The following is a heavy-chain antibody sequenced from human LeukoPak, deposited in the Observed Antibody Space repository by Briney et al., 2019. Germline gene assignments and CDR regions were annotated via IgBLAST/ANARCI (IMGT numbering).Heavy chain of an antibody. CDR1: GFSFRICE. V-gene: IGHV3-48*03. D-gene: IGHD4-23*01. Sequence: GGSLRLSCAASGFSFRICEMNWVRQAPGKGLEWVSYISSSGSSYGGTKFYAESVEGRFSISRDNAKNSLYLQMNSLRAEDTALYHCARVGRNHVAFDVWGHGTMVTVSS. CDR2: ISSSGSSYGGTK. CDR3: ARVGRNHVAFDV. J-gene: IGHJ3*01.